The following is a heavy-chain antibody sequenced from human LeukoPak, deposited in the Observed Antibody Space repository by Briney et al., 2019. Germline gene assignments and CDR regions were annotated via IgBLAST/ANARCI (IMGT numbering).Heavy chain of an antibody. CDR2: ISYDGSNK. CDR1: GFTFSSYA. CDR3: ARDRDSSGWYHYMDV. V-gene: IGHV3-30*04. D-gene: IGHD6-19*01. J-gene: IGHJ6*03. Sequence: PGGSLRLSCAASGFTFSSYAMHWVRQAPGKGLEWVAVISYDGSNKYYADSVKGRFTISRDNSKNTLYLQMNSLRAEDTAVYYCARDRDSSGWYHYMDVWGKGTTVTVSS.